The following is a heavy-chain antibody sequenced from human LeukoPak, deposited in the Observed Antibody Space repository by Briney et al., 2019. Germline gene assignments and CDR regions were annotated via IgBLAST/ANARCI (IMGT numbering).Heavy chain of an antibody. D-gene: IGHD1-26*01. CDR3: TRLGSYTEVDY. Sequence: GGSLRLSCAASGFTFSGSTMHWVRQASGKGLEWVGRIRNKANSYATAYAASVKGRFTVSRDDSKNTAYLQMNSLKTEGTAVYYCTRLGSYTEVDYWGQGTLVTVSS. CDR2: IRNKANSYAT. CDR1: GFTFSGST. J-gene: IGHJ4*02. V-gene: IGHV3-73*01.